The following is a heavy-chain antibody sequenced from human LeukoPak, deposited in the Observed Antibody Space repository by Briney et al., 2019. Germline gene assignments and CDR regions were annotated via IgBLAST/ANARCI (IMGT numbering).Heavy chain of an antibody. CDR3: ARTGDGSGSYSTYYFDY. Sequence: SQTLSLTCTVSGGSISSGSYYWSWIRQPAGKGLEWIGRTYTSGSTNYNPSLKSRVTISVDTSKNQFSLKLSSVTAADTAVYYCARTGDGSGSYSTYYFDYWGQGTLVTVSS. V-gene: IGHV4-61*02. CDR1: GGSISSGSYY. CDR2: TYTSGST. D-gene: IGHD3-10*01. J-gene: IGHJ4*02.